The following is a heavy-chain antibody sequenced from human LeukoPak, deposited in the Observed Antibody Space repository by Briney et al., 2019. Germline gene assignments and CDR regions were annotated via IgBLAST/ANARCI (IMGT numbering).Heavy chain of an antibody. Sequence: SETLALTCAVYGGSFSGYYWSWIRQPPGKGLEWIGEINHSGSTNYNPSLKSRVTISVDTSKNQFSLKLSSVTAADTAVYYCARRVKYCGSTSCYSYYYYYMDVWGKGTTVTVSS. V-gene: IGHV4-34*01. CDR3: ARRVKYCGSTSCYSYYYYYMDV. J-gene: IGHJ6*03. CDR2: INHSGST. D-gene: IGHD2-2*02. CDR1: GGSFSGYY.